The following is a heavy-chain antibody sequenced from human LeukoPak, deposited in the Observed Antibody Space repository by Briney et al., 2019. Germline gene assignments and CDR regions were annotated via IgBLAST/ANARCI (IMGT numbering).Heavy chain of an antibody. CDR2: ISWNSGSI. J-gene: IGHJ4*02. V-gene: IGHV3-9*01. CDR3: AKDMRSGSYGDFDY. CDR1: GCTFDDYC. D-gene: IGHD1-26*01. Sequence: PGGSVRLSCAASGCTFDDYCMHWVGQAPGDGLEGVAGISWNSGSIGYADSVKGRFTISRDNAKNSLYLQMNSLRAEDTALYYCAKDMRSGSYGDFDYWGQGTLVTVSS.